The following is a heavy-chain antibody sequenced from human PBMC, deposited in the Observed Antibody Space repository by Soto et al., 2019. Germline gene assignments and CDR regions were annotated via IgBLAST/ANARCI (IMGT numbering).Heavy chain of an antibody. CDR3: TTGETYDISGYYHEAAFDI. D-gene: IGHD3-22*01. J-gene: IGHJ3*02. CDR1: GFTFINAL. Sequence: EVQLVESAGGLVKPGGSLRLSCAASGFTFINALMNWVRQAPGKGLEWVGSIKSKTDGGTTDYAAPVTGRFTISRDESKNTLYLKMNSLKTEDTAVYYCTTGETYDISGYYHEAAFDIWGQGTMVTVSS. CDR2: IKSKTDGGTT. V-gene: IGHV3-15*07.